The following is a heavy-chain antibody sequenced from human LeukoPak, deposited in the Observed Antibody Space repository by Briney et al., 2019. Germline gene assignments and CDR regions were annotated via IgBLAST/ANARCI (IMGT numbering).Heavy chain of an antibody. V-gene: IGHV4-39*01. Sequence: SETLSLTCTVSGGSISGSSYYWGWIRQPPGKGLEWIGSIYYSGSTYYNPSLKSRVTISVDTSKNQFSLKLSSVTAADTAVYYCARRKYYYGSGSASFDYWGQGTLVTVSS. CDR2: IYYSGST. D-gene: IGHD3-10*01. J-gene: IGHJ4*02. CDR1: GGSISGSSYY. CDR3: ARRKYYYGSGSASFDY.